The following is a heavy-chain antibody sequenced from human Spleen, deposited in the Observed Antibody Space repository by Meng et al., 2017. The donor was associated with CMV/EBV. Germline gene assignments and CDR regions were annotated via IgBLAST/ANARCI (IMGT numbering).Heavy chain of an antibody. Sequence: ASVKVSCKTSGYTFTGHYMHWVRQAPGQGLEWMGWIHPNTGGTNYAQNFQGRVTMTRDTSISTAYMELSRLRSDDTAMYYCARDTQAVHYYDMDVWGQGTTVTVSS. CDR1: GYTFTGHY. V-gene: IGHV1-2*02. CDR3: ARDTQAVHYYDMDV. J-gene: IGHJ6*02. CDR2: IHPNTGGT. D-gene: IGHD2-15*01.